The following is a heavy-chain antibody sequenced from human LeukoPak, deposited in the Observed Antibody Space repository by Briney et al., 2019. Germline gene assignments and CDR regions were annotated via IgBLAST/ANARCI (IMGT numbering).Heavy chain of an antibody. CDR2: ISSSGSTI. D-gene: IGHD1-26*01. CDR3: ARDSLVPRIVGAKVLPDY. Sequence: PGGSLRLSCAASGFTFSSYEMNWVRQAPGKGLEWVSYISSSGSTIYYADSVKGRFTISRDNAKNSLYLQMNSLRAEDTAVYYCARDSLVPRIVGAKVLPDYWGQGTLVTVSS. J-gene: IGHJ4*02. CDR1: GFTFSSYE. V-gene: IGHV3-48*03.